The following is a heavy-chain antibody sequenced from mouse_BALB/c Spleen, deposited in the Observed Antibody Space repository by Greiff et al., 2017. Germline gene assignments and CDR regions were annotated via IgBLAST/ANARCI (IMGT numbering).Heavy chain of an antibody. V-gene: IGHV1S132*01. J-gene: IGHJ3*01. Sequence: QVQLQQSGAELVKPGDSVKLSCKTSGYTFTSYWIQWVKQRPGQGLGWIGEIFPGTGTTYYNEKFKGKATLTIDTSSSTAYMQLSSLTSEDSAVYFCARKFAYWGQGTLVTVSA. CDR1: GYTFTSYW. CDR2: IFPGTGTT. CDR3: ARKFAY.